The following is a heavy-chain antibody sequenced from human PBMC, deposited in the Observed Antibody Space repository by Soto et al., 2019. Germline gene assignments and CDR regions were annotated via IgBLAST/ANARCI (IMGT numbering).Heavy chain of an antibody. CDR2: IIPFFGTT. CDR1: GGTFSSYA. V-gene: IGHV1-69*01. Sequence: QVQLVQSGAEVKKPGSSVKVSCKASGGTFSSYAITWVRRAPGQGLGWLGGIIPFFGTTIYAQKSQGRVTITADESTSTAYMELSSLRSEDTAVYYCARSYDSSGYDYYYYGMDVWGQGTTVTVSS. CDR3: ARSYDSSGYDYYYYGMDV. D-gene: IGHD3-22*01. J-gene: IGHJ6*02.